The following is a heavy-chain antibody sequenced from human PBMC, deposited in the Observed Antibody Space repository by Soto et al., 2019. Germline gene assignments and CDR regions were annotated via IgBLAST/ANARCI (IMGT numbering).Heavy chain of an antibody. CDR2: VMTRGNNG. CDR3: ARDVHQHNPYTMAV. Sequence: QVQVVESGGGVVQPGTSLRLSCATSGFDLTRHAIHWVRQPPGKGLEWVVQVMTRGNNGHFADSVKGRFTISKDNSKNPVYLQITSLRTEDSAVYYCARDVHQHNPYTMAVWGQGTMVTVSS. CDR1: GFDLTRHA. D-gene: IGHD4-4*01. J-gene: IGHJ6*02. V-gene: IGHV3-33*01.